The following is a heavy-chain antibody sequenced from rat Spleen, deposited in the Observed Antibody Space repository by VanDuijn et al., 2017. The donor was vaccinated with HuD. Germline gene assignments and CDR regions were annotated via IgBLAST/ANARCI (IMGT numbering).Heavy chain of an antibody. Sequence: EVQLVESGGGLLQPGRSLKLSCLASGFNFDYYDMAWVRQAPTKGLEWVASINTNGDRTYYRDSVQGRFTISRDNAKSTLYLQMDSLRSEDTATYYCATQNWFAYWGQGTLVTVSS. V-gene: IGHV5S23*01. CDR3: ATQNWFAY. CDR1: GFNFDYYD. CDR2: INTNGDRT. J-gene: IGHJ3*01.